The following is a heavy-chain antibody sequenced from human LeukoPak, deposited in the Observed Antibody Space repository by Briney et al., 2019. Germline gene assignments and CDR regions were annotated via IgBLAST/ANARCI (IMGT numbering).Heavy chain of an antibody. J-gene: IGHJ6*03. D-gene: IGHD3-16*01. Sequence: GGSLRLSCAASGFTFSSYAISWVRQAPGKGLEWVSAISGSGGSTYYADSVKGRFTISGDNSKNTLYLQMNSLRAEQTALYYCAKAVIPNAYQGTYYMDVWGKGTTVTFSS. V-gene: IGHV3-23*01. CDR1: GFTFSSYA. CDR3: AKAVIPNAYQGTYYMDV. CDR2: ISGSGGST.